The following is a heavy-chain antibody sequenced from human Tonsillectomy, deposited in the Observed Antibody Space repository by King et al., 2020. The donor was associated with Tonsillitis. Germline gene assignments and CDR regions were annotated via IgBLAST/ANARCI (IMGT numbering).Heavy chain of an antibody. J-gene: IGHJ4*02. D-gene: IGHD3-9*01. CDR2: ISYDGSNK. Sequence: QLVQSGGGVVQPGRSLRLPCAASGFTFSSYAMHWVRQAPGKGLEWVAVISYDGSNKYYADSVKGRFTISRDNSKNTLYLQMNSLRAEDTAVYYCARGGQYYDILTGLDYWGQGTLVTVSS. CDR1: GFTFSSYA. V-gene: IGHV3-30-3*01. CDR3: ARGGQYYDILTGLDY.